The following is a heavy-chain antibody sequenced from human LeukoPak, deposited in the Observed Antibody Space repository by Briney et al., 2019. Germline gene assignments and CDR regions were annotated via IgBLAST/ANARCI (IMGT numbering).Heavy chain of an antibody. V-gene: IGHV4-38-2*02. D-gene: IGHD5/OR15-5a*01. J-gene: IGHJ4*02. CDR3: ARLSPVYDPYYFDF. CDR2: IHYAGST. CDR1: GQSISTDNH. Sequence: SETLSLTCIVSGQSISTDNHWGWIRQSPGKGLEWIGTIHYAGSTYYNPSLKSRVTMSLVTSKDQSSLRLTYVTAADTAIYYCARLSPVYDPYYFDFWGQGTLVTVSS.